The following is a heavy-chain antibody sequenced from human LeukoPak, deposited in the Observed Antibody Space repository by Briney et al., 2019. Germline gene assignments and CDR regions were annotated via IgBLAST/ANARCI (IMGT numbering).Heavy chain of an antibody. CDR3: ARDGNYGSGMFSPANHYYYMDV. V-gene: IGHV1-3*03. D-gene: IGHD3-10*01. CDR2: INAGNGDT. CDR1: GYTFINFA. J-gene: IGHJ6*03. Sequence: ASVKVSCKASGYTFINFAIHWVRQAPGQRPEWMGVINAGNGDTKYSQDFQDRVTFTRDTSATTAYMDLSSLTSEDMAVYYCARDGNYGSGMFSPANHYYYMDVWGTGTTVTVS.